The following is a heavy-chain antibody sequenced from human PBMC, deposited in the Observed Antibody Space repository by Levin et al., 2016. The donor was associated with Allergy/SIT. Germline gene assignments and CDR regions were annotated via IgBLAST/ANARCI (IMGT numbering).Heavy chain of an antibody. CDR1: GGSISFYY. V-gene: IGHV4-59*13. CDR2: IYYSGST. Sequence: SETLSLTCTVSGGSISFYYWSWIRQPPGKGLEWIGYIYYSGSTNYNPSLKSRVTISLDTSKNQFSLKLSSVTAADTAVYYCARGVSRAGQFDYWDQGTLVTVSS. CDR3: ARGVSRAGQFDY. J-gene: IGHJ4*02. D-gene: IGHD3-16*01.